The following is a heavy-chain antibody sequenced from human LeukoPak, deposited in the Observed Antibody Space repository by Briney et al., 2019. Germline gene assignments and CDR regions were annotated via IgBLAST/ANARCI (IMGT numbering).Heavy chain of an antibody. Sequence: GGSLRLSCAASGFTFSSYAMSWVRQAPGKGLEWVSAISGSGGSTYYADSVKGRFTISRDNSKNTLYLQMNSLRAEDTAVYYCAKVRPKEMYYDILTGYIRSAFDAFDIWGQGTMVTVSS. CDR3: AKVRPKEMYYDILTGYIRSAFDAFDI. V-gene: IGHV3-23*01. D-gene: IGHD3-9*01. CDR1: GFTFSSYA. CDR2: ISGSGGST. J-gene: IGHJ3*02.